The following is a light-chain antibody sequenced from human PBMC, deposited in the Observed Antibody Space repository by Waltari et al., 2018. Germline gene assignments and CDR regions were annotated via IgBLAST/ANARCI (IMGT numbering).Light chain of an antibody. CDR1: QSVSSSY. Sequence: EIVLTQSPGTLSLSPGERATLSCRASQSVSSSYLAWYQQNPGQAPRLLLYGASNRATGIPDRFSGSASGTDFTLTISSLESEDFAVYHCQQYGSLPYTFGQGTKLEIK. CDR3: QQYGSLPYT. CDR2: GAS. J-gene: IGKJ2*01. V-gene: IGKV3-20*01.